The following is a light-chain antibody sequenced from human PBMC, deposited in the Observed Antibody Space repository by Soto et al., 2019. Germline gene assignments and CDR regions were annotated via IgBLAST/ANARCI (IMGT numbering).Light chain of an antibody. Sequence: DIVMTQSPDSLAVSLGERATINCKSSQSVLYSSNNKNYLAWYQQKPGQPPKLLIYWASTRESGVPDRFSGSGSGTDFTLTISSLQAEDVAVYYCQQYYSLPQGWTFGQGTKVEIK. CDR1: QSVLYSSNNKNY. CDR3: QQYYSLPQGWT. CDR2: WAS. J-gene: IGKJ1*01. V-gene: IGKV4-1*01.